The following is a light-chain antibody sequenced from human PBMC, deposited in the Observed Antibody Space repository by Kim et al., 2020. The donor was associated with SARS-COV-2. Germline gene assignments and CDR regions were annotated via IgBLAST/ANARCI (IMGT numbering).Light chain of an antibody. CDR3: QKYGSSPWT. CDR1: MSVSSSY. J-gene: IGKJ1*01. Sequence: LLGEGATPSCRASMSVSSSYLAWYRQRPGQAPSLLILGASRRATGMPDRVSVSGSETDFTLTITRREPVEFAVNYCQKYGSSPWTFGQGTKVDIK. V-gene: IGKV3-20*01. CDR2: GAS.